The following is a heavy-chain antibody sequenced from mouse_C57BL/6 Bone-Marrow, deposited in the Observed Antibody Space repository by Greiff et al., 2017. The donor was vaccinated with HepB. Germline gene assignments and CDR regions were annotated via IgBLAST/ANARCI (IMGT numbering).Heavy chain of an antibody. V-gene: IGHV3-8*01. D-gene: IGHD1-1*01. CDR1: GYSITSDY. J-gene: IGHJ1*03. Sequence: EVKLQESGPGLAKPSQTLSLTCSVPGYSITSDYWNWIRKFPGNKLEYMGYISYSGSTYYNPSLKSRIAITRDTSKNQYYLQLNSVTTEDTATYYCARNYGSRGYWYFDVWGTGTTVTVSS. CDR3: ARNYGSRGYWYFDV. CDR2: ISYSGST.